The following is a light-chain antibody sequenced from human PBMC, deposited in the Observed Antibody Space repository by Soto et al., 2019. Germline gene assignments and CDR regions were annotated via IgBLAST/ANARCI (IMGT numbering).Light chain of an antibody. CDR3: CSYAGGYTYL. CDR2: DVA. Sequence: QSALTQPRSVSGSPGPSVTLSCTGTGNDVGSYNYVSWYQQHPGRPPKLMISDVARWPSGVPDRFSGSKSGNTASLTISGLQAEDEADYFCCSYAGGYTYLFGTGTKLTVL. V-gene: IGLV2-11*01. J-gene: IGLJ1*01. CDR1: GNDVGSYNY.